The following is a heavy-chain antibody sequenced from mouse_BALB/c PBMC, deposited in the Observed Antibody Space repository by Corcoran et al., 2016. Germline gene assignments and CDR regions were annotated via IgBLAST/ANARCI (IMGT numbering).Heavy chain of an antibody. Sequence: EVQLQQSGAELVKPGASVQLSCTASGFNIKDTYMHWVKQRPEQGLEWIGRIDPANGNTKYDPKFQGKATITEDTYSNTAYLQLSSLTSEDTAVYYCARGDGSSDPFAYWGQGTLVTVSA. V-gene: IGHV14-3*02. CDR1: GFNIKDTY. CDR2: IDPANGNT. J-gene: IGHJ3*01. D-gene: IGHD1-1*01. CDR3: ARGDGSSDPFAY.